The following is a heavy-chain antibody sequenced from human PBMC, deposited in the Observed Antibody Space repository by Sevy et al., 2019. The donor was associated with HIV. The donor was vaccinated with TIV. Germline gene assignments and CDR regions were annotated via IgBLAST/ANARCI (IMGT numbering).Heavy chain of an antibody. Sequence: GGSLRLSCTGSGFTFGDYVMSWFRQAPGMGLEWVGFIRSKGYGGETEYAASVKGRFTISRDDSKSIADLQMNSLKTDDTAVYYCTRGYYYDSSGYSDYWGQGTLVTVSS. V-gene: IGHV3-49*03. CDR3: TRGYYYDSSGYSDY. CDR1: GFTFGDYV. J-gene: IGHJ4*02. D-gene: IGHD3-22*01. CDR2: IRSKGYGGET.